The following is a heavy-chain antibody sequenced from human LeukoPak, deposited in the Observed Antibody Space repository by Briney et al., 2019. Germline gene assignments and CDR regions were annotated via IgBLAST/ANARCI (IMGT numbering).Heavy chain of an antibody. V-gene: IGHV4-59*01. D-gene: IGHD2-21*01. Sequence: PSETLSLTCTVSGGSISSYYWSWIRQPPGKGLEWIGYTYYSGSTNYNPSLKSRVTISVDTSKNQFSLKLSSVTAADTAVYYCARERLAYCGGDCYDYFDYWGQGTLVTVSS. CDR1: GGSISSYY. J-gene: IGHJ4*02. CDR3: ARERLAYCGGDCYDYFDY. CDR2: TYYSGST.